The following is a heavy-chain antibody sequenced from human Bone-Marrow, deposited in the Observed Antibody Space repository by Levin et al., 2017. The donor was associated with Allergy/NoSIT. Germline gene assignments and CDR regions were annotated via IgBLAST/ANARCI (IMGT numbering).Heavy chain of an antibody. CDR1: EFNVRNNY. CDR3: VRRWQ. Sequence: GESLKISCEVSEFNVRNNYMSWVRQAPGKGLEWVSSMYSGGSTHYAESVKGRFTISRDNTKNTLHLQMNSLRAEDTAVYYCVRRWQWGQGTLVTVSS. CDR2: MYSGGST. V-gene: IGHV3-66*04. J-gene: IGHJ4*02. D-gene: IGHD2-15*01.